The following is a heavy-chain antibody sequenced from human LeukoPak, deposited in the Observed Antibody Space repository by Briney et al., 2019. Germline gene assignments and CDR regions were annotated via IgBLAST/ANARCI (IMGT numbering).Heavy chain of an antibody. CDR2: IYYSGNT. V-gene: IGHV4-30-4*01. CDR1: GGSIGSGHYY. CDR3: ARDRWFPSPYGMDV. Sequence: SETLSLTCTVSGGSIGSGHYYWIWMRQPPGKGLEWIGYIYYSGNTYYYPSLKSRVTISIDTSKNQFSLRQSSVTAADTAVYYCARDRWFPSPYGMDVWGQGTTVTVSS. J-gene: IGHJ6*02. D-gene: IGHD3-10*01.